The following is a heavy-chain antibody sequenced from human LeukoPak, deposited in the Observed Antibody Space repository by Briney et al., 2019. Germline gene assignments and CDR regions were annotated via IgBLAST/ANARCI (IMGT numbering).Heavy chain of an antibody. CDR2: IYYSGNT. J-gene: IGHJ4*02. D-gene: IGHD5-18*01. CDR1: GGSISSSSYY. Sequence: SETLSLTCTVSGGSISSSSYYWGWIRQPPGKGLEWIGSIYYSGNTYNNPSLKSRVTISVDTSKNQFSLKLSSVTAADTAVYYCASQNTAMVSFDYWGQGTLVTVSS. CDR3: ASQNTAMVSFDY. V-gene: IGHV4-39*07.